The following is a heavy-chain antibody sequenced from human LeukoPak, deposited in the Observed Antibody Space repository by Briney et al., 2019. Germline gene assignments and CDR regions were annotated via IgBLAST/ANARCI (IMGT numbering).Heavy chain of an antibody. CDR1: GYSFIDYY. Sequence: ASVNVSCKTSGYSFIDYYIHWVRQAPGQGLEWMGWINSNSADTNYAQNFQGRVTMTRDTSISTAYVELSRLRSDDTALYYCARIGISARGTNFHHWGQGTLVTVSS. CDR3: ARIGISARGTNFHH. V-gene: IGHV1-2*02. CDR2: INSNSADT. D-gene: IGHD6-13*01. J-gene: IGHJ1*01.